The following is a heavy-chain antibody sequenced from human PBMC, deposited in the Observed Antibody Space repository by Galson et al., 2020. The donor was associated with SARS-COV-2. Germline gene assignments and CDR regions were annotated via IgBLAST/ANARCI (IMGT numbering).Heavy chain of an antibody. D-gene: IGHD3-9*01. CDR3: ATERDILTGYYNVGGIDY. V-gene: IGHV3-30*03. J-gene: IGHJ4*02. Sequence: GGSLRLSCAASGFTFSSYGMHWVRQAPGKGLEWVAVISYDGSNKYYADTVNGRFTISRDNSKNTLYLQMNSMRAEDTAVYYCATERDILTGYYNVGGIDYWGQGTLVTVSS. CDR1: GFTFSSYG. CDR2: ISYDGSNK.